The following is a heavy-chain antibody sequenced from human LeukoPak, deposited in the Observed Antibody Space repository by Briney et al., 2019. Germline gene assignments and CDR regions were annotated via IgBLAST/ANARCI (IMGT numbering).Heavy chain of an antibody. D-gene: IGHD3-3*01. Sequence: GGSLRLSCAASGFTVSSNYMSWVRQAPGKGLEWVSVIYSGGSTYYADSVKGRFTISRDNSKNTLYLQMNSLRAEDTAMYYCARESIWSGNTYYYYYGMDVWGQGTTVTVSS. CDR3: ARESIWSGNTYYYYYGMDV. CDR2: IYSGGST. V-gene: IGHV3-53*01. J-gene: IGHJ6*02. CDR1: GFTVSSNY.